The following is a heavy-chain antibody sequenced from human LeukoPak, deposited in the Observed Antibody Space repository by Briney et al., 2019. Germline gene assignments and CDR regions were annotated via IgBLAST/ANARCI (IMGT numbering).Heavy chain of an antibody. CDR1: GGTFSSYA. CDR2: IIPILGIA. J-gene: IGHJ3*02. CDR3: AGEFYSGSYYVDAFDI. D-gene: IGHD1-26*01. V-gene: IGHV1-69*04. Sequence: ASVKVSCKASGGTFSSYAISWVRQAPGQGLEWMGRIIPILGIANYAQKFQGRVTVTADKSTSTAYMELSSLRSEDTAVYYCAGEFYSGSYYVDAFDIWGQGTMVTVSS.